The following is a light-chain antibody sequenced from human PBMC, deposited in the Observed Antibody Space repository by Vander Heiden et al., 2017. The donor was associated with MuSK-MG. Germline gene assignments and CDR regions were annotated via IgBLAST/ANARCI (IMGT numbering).Light chain of an antibody. CDR2: QDS. J-gene: IGLJ3*02. CDR1: QLGDKY. Sequence: PSVSVSPGQTASITCSGDQLGDKYACWYQPKPGQSPVLVIYQDSKRSAAIPDCFSGYNSGTTATLTISGTQARDEDYYDCQEWDSSYWVFGGGTKLTVL. CDR3: QEWDSSYWV. V-gene: IGLV3-1*01.